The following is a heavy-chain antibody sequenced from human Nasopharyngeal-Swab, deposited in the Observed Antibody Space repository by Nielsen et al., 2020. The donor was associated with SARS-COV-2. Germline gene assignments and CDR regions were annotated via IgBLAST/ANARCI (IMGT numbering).Heavy chain of an antibody. J-gene: IGHJ4*02. CDR2: INPNSGGT. CDR1: GYTFTGYY. D-gene: IGHD3-16*01. Sequence: ASVKVSCKASGYTFTGYYMHWVRQAPGQGLEWMGRINPNSGGTNYAQKFQGRVTMTRDTSKSTVYMELSSLRSEDTAVYYCARGLGASSDDFDYWGQGTLVTVSS. CDR3: ARGLGASSDDFDY. V-gene: IGHV1-2*06.